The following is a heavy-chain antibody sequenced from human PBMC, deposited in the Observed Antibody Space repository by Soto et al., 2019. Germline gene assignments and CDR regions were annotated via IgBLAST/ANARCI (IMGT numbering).Heavy chain of an antibody. CDR1: GGSVSSDSYY. V-gene: IGHV4-61*01. CDR2: IYYKGST. D-gene: IGHD4-17*01. Sequence: QVQLQVSGPGLVRLSETLSLTCTVSGGSVSSDSYYWSWIRQPPGKGLEWIGYIYYKGSTNYNPPLKSRVTISVDTSKNQFSLKLSSVTAADTAVYYCARQIRWPGGLFDYWGQGTLVTVSS. CDR3: ARQIRWPGGLFDY. J-gene: IGHJ4*02.